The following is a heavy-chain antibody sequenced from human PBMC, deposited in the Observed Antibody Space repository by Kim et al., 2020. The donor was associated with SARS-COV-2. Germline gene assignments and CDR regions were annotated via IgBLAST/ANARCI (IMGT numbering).Heavy chain of an antibody. CDR1: GGSVCNYY. V-gene: IGHV4-59*02. CDR2: IYYSGST. J-gene: IGHJ4*02. Sequence: SETLSLTCTVSGGSVCNYYWSWIRQPPGKGLEWIGYIYYSGSTNYNPSLKSRVTISVDTSKNQFSLKLSSVTAADTAVYYCARGFDYWGQGTLVTVSS. CDR3: ARGFDY.